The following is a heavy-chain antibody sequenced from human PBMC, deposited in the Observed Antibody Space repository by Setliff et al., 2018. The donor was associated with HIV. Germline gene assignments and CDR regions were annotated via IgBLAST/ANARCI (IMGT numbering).Heavy chain of an antibody. D-gene: IGHD3-10*01. CDR1: GGSISSYY. Sequence: SETLSLTCPVSGGSISSYYSSWIRQSPGKGLEWIGYSYRIGSPDYPTGNTVYNPSFRSRVTLSLDTSKNQFSLKLTSVTAADGAVYYCTGDYKSGRQRFDYWG. CDR2: SYRIGSPDYPTGNT. J-gene: IGHJ4*01. V-gene: IGHV4-59*08. CDR3: TGDYKSGRQRFDY.